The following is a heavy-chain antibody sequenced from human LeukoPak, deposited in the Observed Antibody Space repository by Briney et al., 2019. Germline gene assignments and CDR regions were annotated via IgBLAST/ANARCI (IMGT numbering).Heavy chain of an antibody. CDR2: IWYDGSNT. V-gene: IGHV3-33*01. CDR3: ARDRSTTHFDY. CDR1: GFTFSSYG. Sequence: PGGSLRLSCAASGFTFSSYGMPWVRQAPGKGLEWVAMIWYDGSNTYYADSVKGRFTISRDNSKNTLFLQMDSLRAEDTAVYYCARDRSTTHFDYWGQGTLVTVFS. D-gene: IGHD5/OR15-5a*01. J-gene: IGHJ4*02.